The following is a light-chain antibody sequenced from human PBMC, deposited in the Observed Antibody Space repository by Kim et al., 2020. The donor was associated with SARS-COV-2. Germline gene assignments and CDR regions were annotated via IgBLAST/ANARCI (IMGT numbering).Light chain of an antibody. V-gene: IGLV4-69*01. CDR2: VEKDGSH. Sequence: ASVKLTCTLNSEHSKNAIAWHQQRPEKGPRYLMKVEKDGSHTKGDEVPDRFSGSSSGAERYLTISGLQFEDEAAYYCQTWGTGFVVFGGGTQLTV. CDR1: SEHSKNA. CDR3: QTWGTGFVV. J-gene: IGLJ3*02.